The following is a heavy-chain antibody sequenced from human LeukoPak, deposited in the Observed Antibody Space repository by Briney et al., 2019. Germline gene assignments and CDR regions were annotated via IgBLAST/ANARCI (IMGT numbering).Heavy chain of an antibody. CDR2: IYYTGGT. V-gene: IGHV4-39*01. Sequence: SETLSLTCSVSGGSISSSSYYWGWIRQPPGKGLEWIGSIYYTGGTYYSPSLKSRVTISVDTSKNQFSLKLSSVTAADTAVYYCARHTTIFGHFGYWGQGTLVTVSS. CDR1: GGSISSSSYY. D-gene: IGHD3-3*01. CDR3: ARHTTIFGHFGY. J-gene: IGHJ4*02.